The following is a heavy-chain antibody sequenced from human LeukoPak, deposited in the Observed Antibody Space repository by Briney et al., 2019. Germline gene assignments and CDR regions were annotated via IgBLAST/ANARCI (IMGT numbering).Heavy chain of an antibody. CDR3: ATGSGGLNWFDP. D-gene: IGHD3-10*01. V-gene: IGHV4-59*01. CDR2: IYYSGST. CDR1: GGSISSYY. J-gene: IGHJ5*02. Sequence: SETLSLTCTVSGGSISSYYWSWIRQPPGKGLEWIGYIYYSGSTKYNPSLKSRVTISVDTSKNQFSLKLTSVTAADTAVYYCATGSGGLNWFDPWGQGTLVTVSS.